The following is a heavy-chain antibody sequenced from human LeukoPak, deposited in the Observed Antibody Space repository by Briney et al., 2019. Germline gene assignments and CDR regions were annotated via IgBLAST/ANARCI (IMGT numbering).Heavy chain of an antibody. Sequence: QTGGSLRLSCAASGFSFSNYYMHWVRQAPGRGLEYVSSISPNGDSTYYPNSVKGRFTFSRDNSKNTLYLQMGSLRAEDMAVYYCARSPQYFGSGIYYFDYWGQGTLVTVSS. J-gene: IGHJ4*02. CDR3: ARSPQYFGSGIYYFDY. CDR2: ISPNGDST. CDR1: GFSFSNYY. D-gene: IGHD3-10*01. V-gene: IGHV3-64*01.